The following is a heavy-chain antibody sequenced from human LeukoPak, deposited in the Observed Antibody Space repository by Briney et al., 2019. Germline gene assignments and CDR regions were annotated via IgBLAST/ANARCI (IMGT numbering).Heavy chain of an antibody. CDR2: ISYDGSNK. V-gene: IGHV3-30-3*01. CDR3: ARDDNYGDYEYYFDY. J-gene: IGHJ4*02. D-gene: IGHD4-17*01. Sequence: PGGSLRLSCAASGFTFSSYVMHWVRQAPGKGLEWVAAISYDGSNKYYADSVKGRFTISRDNSKNTLFLQMNSLRAEDTAVYYCARDDNYGDYEYYFDYWGQGALVTVSS. CDR1: GFTFSSYV.